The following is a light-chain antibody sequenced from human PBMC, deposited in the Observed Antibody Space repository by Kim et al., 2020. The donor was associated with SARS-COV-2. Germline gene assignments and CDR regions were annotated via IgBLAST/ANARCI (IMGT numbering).Light chain of an antibody. V-gene: IGLV4-69*01. J-gene: IGLJ2*01. CDR2: LDSDGSH. Sequence: SVKLTCTLSSGHSSYAIAWHQQQPEKGPRYLMKLDSDGSHSKGGGIPDRFSGSSSGAERYLTISSLQSEDEADYYCQTWGTGIRVFGGGTQLTVL. CDR3: QTWGTGIRV. CDR1: SGHSSYA.